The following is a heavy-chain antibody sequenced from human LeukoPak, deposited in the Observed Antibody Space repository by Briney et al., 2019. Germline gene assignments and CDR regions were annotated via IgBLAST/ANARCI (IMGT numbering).Heavy chain of an antibody. D-gene: IGHD6-13*01. CDR2: ISYDGSNK. CDR1: GFTFNSYG. Sequence: GGSLRLSCAASGFTFNSYGMHWVRQAPGKGLEWVAVISYDGSNKYYADSVKGRFTISRDNSKNTLYLQMNSLRAEDTAVYYCAKDRCSSSWPPLDPWGQGTLVTVSS. J-gene: IGHJ5*02. CDR3: AKDRCSSSWPPLDP. V-gene: IGHV3-30*18.